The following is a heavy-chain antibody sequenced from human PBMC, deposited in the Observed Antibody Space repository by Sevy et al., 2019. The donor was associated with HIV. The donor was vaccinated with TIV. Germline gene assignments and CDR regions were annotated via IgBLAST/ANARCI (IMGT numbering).Heavy chain of an antibody. CDR1: GFTFSDYY. CDR2: ISSGSSYT. CDR3: ARSRSNYADYYFDY. J-gene: IGHJ4*02. Sequence: GGSLRLSCAASGFTFSDYYMTWIRQSPGKGLQWISYISSGSSYTNYADSVKGRFTISRDNAKNSLYLEIHTLRPEDTAVSYCARSRSNYADYYFDYWGQGTVVTVSS. D-gene: IGHD4-17*01. V-gene: IGHV3-11*06.